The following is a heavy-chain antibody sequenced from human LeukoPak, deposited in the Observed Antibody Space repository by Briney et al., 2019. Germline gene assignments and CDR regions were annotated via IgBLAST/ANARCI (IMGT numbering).Heavy chain of an antibody. CDR1: GFTFSTYD. J-gene: IGHJ4*02. Sequence: GGSLRLSCAASGFTFSTYDMYWVRQATGKGLEWLSGIGTAGDTYYLGSVKGRFTISRDNAENSLYLQLNTLGAGDTAVYYCARSIAAAGHRYLDYRGQGTLVTVSS. CDR3: ARSIAAAGHRYLDY. CDR2: IGTAGDT. V-gene: IGHV3-13*01. D-gene: IGHD6-13*01.